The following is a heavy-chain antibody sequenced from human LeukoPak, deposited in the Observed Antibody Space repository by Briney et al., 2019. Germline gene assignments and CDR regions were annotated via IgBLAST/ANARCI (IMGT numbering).Heavy chain of an antibody. CDR3: AKSRSSGWVLGFDY. CDR2: ISGSGGST. V-gene: IGHV3-23*01. CDR1: GFAFASYP. D-gene: IGHD6-19*01. J-gene: IGHJ4*02. Sequence: GGSLRPSCAASGFAFASYPMSWVRQAPGKGLEWVSTISGSGGSTYNADSVKGRFTISRDNSKNTLYLQMSSLRDGDTAVYFCAKSRSSGWVLGFDYWGQGTLVTVSS.